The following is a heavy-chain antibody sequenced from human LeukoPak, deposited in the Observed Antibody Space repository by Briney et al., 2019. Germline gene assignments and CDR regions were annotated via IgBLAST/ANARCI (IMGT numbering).Heavy chain of an antibody. Sequence: PGGSLRLSCAASGFTFSSYGMHWVRLAPGKGLEWVAFIRYDGSNKYYADSVKGRFTISRDNSKNTLYLQMNSLRAEDTAVYYCAKLVLRYFDWLMDYWGQGTLVTVSS. D-gene: IGHD3-9*01. V-gene: IGHV3-30*02. CDR3: AKLVLRYFDWLMDY. J-gene: IGHJ4*02. CDR2: IRYDGSNK. CDR1: GFTFSSYG.